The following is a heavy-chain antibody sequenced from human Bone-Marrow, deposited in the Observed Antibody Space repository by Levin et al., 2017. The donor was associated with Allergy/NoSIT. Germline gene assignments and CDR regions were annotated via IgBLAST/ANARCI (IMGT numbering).Heavy chain of an antibody. CDR1: GFTFSSYG. J-gene: IGHJ3*02. D-gene: IGHD4-17*01. V-gene: IGHV3-33*01. CDR3: ARDTPHDYGDYESDAFDI. Sequence: PGESLKISCAASGFTFSSYGMHWVRQAPGKGLEWVAVIWYDGSNKYYADSVKGRFTISRDNSKNTLYLQMNSLRAEDTAVYYCARDTPHDYGDYESDAFDIWGQGTMVTVSS. CDR2: IWYDGSNK.